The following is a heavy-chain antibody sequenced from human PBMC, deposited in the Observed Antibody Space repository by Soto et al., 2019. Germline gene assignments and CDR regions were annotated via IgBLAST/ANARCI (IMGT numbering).Heavy chain of an antibody. CDR2: IYSEGGST. D-gene: IGHD6-25*01. CDR3: VRGNRGYGKFDS. V-gene: IGHV3-74*01. J-gene: IGHJ4*02. CDR1: GFSFSSSW. Sequence: EVQLVESGGGLVETGGSLRLSCAAPGFSFSSSWMHWVRQAPGRGLVWVSRIYSEGGSTYYADSVKGRFTISRDNAKNTLYLQMISLRAEDTAVYYCVRGNRGYGKFDSWGQGTLVTVSS.